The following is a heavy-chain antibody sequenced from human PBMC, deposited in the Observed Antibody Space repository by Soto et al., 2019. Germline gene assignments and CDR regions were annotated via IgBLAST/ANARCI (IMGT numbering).Heavy chain of an antibody. CDR1: GFTFSSCA. Sequence: PGGSLRLSCAASGFTFSSCAMSWVRQAPGKGLEWVSTICGGGGCTYYADPVKGRFTISRDDSDNTLYLQMHSLRAEDTAVYYCAKDRLSITPQAFDIWGQGTMVTVSS. D-gene: IGHD3-3*01. CDR3: AKDRLSITPQAFDI. J-gene: IGHJ3*02. CDR2: ICGGGGCT. V-gene: IGHV3-23*01.